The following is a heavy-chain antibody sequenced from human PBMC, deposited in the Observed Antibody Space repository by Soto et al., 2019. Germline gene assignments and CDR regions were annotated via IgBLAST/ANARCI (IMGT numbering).Heavy chain of an antibody. CDR1: ACTCIDHY. Sequence: VGSLRLSWAASACTCIDHYMGWVRQAPGKGLEWVARTRNKANSYTTEYAASVKGRFIISRDDSKNSVYLQMNSLRIEDTAVYYCAGGRTQPPNWFDPWGQGTQVTVSS. V-gene: IGHV3-72*01. CDR2: TRNKANSYTT. J-gene: IGHJ5*02. CDR3: AGGRTQPPNWFDP. D-gene: IGHD1-7*01.